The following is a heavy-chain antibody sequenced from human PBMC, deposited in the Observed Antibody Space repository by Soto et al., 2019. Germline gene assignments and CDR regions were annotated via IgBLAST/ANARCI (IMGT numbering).Heavy chain of an antibody. D-gene: IGHD1-20*01. J-gene: IGHJ4*02. CDR3: AKATGNGMAAQYYFDY. CDR1: GFTFSNYA. CDR2: LSSGGYT. V-gene: IGHV3-23*01. Sequence: GGSLRLSCEGSGFTFSNYAMTWVRQAPGKGLEWVSALSSGGYTYYADSVKGRFTISRDNSKNTLDLLMNSLGAEDTAIYYCAKATGNGMAAQYYFDYWGQGTLVTVSS.